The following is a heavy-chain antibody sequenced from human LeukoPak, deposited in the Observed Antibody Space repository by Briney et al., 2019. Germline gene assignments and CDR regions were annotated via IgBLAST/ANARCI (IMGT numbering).Heavy chain of an antibody. Sequence: WASVKVSCKVSGYTLTELSMYWVRQAPGKGLEWMGGFNPEDGETIYAQKFQGRVTMTEDTSTDTAYMELSSLRSEDTAVYYCATALFRSLVWPSYIVLDYWGQGTLVTVSS. J-gene: IGHJ4*02. CDR3: ATALFRSLVWPSYIVLDY. D-gene: IGHD2-8*02. CDR1: GYTLTELS. V-gene: IGHV1-24*01. CDR2: FNPEDGET.